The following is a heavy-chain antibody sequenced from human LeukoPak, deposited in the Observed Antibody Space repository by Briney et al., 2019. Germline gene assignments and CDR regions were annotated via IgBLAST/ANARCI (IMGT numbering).Heavy chain of an antibody. V-gene: IGHV3-21*01. CDR2: ISSSSSYI. CDR1: GFTFSSYS. D-gene: IGHD3-9*01. Sequence: GRSLRLSCAASGFTFSSYSMNWVRQAPGKGLEWVSSISSSSSYIYYADSVKGRFTISRDNAKNSLYLQMNSLRAEDTAVYYCARMYYDILTGTTQAFDYWGQGTLVTVSS. CDR3: ARMYYDILTGTTQAFDY. J-gene: IGHJ4*02.